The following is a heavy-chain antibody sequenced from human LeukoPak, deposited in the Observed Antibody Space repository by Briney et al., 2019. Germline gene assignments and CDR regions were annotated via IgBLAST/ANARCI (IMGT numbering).Heavy chain of an antibody. V-gene: IGHV4-34*01. CDR3: TVYSSGWVDY. J-gene: IGHJ4*02. Sequence: PSETLSLTCAVYGGSFSGYYWSWIRQPPGKWLEWIGEINHSGSTNYNPSLKSRVTISVDTSKNQFSLKLSAVTAADTAVYYYTVYSSGWVDYWGQGTLVTVSS. CDR2: INHSGST. D-gene: IGHD6-19*01. CDR1: GGSFSGYY.